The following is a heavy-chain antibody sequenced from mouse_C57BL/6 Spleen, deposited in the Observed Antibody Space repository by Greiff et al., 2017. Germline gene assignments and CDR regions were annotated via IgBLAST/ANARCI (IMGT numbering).Heavy chain of an antibody. Sequence: EVQRVESGGGLVKPGGSLKLSCAASGFTFSSYAMSWVRQTPEKRLEWVATISDGGSYTYYPDNVKGRFTISRDNAKNNLYLQMSHLKSEDTAMYYCARDGDYGSSYRENYFDYWGQGTTLTVSS. CDR2: ISDGGSYT. CDR1: GFTFSSYA. D-gene: IGHD1-1*01. V-gene: IGHV5-4*01. J-gene: IGHJ2*01. CDR3: ARDGDYGSSYRENYFDY.